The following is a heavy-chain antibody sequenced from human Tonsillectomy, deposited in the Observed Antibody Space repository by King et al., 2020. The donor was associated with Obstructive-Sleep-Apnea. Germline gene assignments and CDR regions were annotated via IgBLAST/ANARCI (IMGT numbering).Heavy chain of an antibody. V-gene: IGHV3-64D*09. Sequence: VQLVESGGGLVQPGGSLRLSCSGSGFTFSDYAMHWVRQAPGKGLEYVSSLGYNGYSIYHVDSVKGRFTISRDNSKNTLYLQMSSLRAEDTAVYYCVKDPRRDGYNWFDYWGQGTLVTVSS. CDR2: LGYNGYSI. CDR3: VKDPRRDGYNWFDY. CDR1: GFTFSDYA. J-gene: IGHJ4*02. D-gene: IGHD5-24*01.